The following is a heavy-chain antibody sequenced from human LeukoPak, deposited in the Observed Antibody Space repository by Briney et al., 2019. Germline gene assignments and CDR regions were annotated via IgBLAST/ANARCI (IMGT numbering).Heavy chain of an antibody. V-gene: IGHV3-23*01. Sequence: PGGSLRLSCAASGFTFSSYAMSWVRQAPGKGLEWVSTIYDNTYYADSVKSRFTISRDNSKNTLYLQMNSLRAEDTAVYYCAKRGSYCFDYFGQGTLVTVSS. CDR3: AKRGSYCFDY. CDR1: GFTFSSYA. D-gene: IGHD6-13*01. J-gene: IGHJ4*02. CDR2: IYDNT.